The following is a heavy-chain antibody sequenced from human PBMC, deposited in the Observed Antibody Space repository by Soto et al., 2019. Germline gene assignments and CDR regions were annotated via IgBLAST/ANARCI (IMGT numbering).Heavy chain of an antibody. CDR2: INHSGST. CDR1: GGSFSGYY. CDR3: ARGIQWLGRGIYYYYYMDV. D-gene: IGHD6-19*01. J-gene: IGHJ6*03. V-gene: IGHV4-34*01. Sequence: ETLSLTCAVYGGSFSGYYWSWIRQPPGKGLEWIGEINHSGSTNYNPSLKSRVTISVDTSKNQFSLKLSSVTAADTAVYYCARGIQWLGRGIYYYYYMDVWGKGTTVTVSS.